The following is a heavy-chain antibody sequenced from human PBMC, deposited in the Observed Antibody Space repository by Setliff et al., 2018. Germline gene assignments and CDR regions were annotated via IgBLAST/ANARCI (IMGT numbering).Heavy chain of an antibody. CDR1: ADSMNNNF. CDR2: IYPDGTT. J-gene: IGHJ4*02. V-gene: IGHV4-4*08. D-gene: IGHD2-15*01. Sequence: SETLSLTCIVSADSMNNNFWTWIRRPPGKGLEWIGYIYPDGTTNYNPSLKSRITISLDMSKNQFSLTLRSVTAANTAMYYCARGIYCFPWTSKYWGRGTLVTVSS. CDR3: ARGIYCFPWTSKY.